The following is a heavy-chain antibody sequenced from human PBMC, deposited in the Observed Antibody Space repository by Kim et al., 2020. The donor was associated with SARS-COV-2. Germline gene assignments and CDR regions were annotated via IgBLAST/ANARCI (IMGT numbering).Heavy chain of an antibody. D-gene: IGHD6-19*01. J-gene: IGHJ4*02. V-gene: IGHV4-39*01. CDR2: ST. CDR3: ASRAVADDDY. Sequence: STYYNPSLKSRVTISVDTSKSQFSLKLSSVTAADTAVYYCASRAVADDDYWGQGTLVTVSS.